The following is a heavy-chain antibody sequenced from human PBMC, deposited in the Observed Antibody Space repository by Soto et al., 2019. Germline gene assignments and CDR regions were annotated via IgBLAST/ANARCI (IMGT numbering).Heavy chain of an antibody. V-gene: IGHV4-59*01. Sequence: SETLSRTCTVSGGSISRYYWSWIRQPPGKELECIGSIYYSGNNNYNPSLKSRVTISVDTSKNQFFLQLSSVPVADTAVYYFDSGGPSSKWLDPWGQATLVTV. J-gene: IGHJ5*02. CDR1: GGSISRYY. CDR2: IYYSGNN. D-gene: IGHD6-25*01. CDR3: DSGGPSSKWLDP.